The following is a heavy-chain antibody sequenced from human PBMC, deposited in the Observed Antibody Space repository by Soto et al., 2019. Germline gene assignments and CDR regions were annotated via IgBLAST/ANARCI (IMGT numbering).Heavy chain of an antibody. J-gene: IGHJ4*02. CDR1: SDSISSYY. CDR2: ISYSGST. D-gene: IGHD4-17*01. V-gene: IGHV4-59*01. Sequence: SETLSLTCTVSSDSISSYYWSWIRQPPGKRLEWIGYISYSGSTDYNPSLKSRATISVDTSKNQFSLNLSSVTAADTAVYYCARGRRGSYGDFDYWGQGTLVTVSS. CDR3: ARGRRGSYGDFDY.